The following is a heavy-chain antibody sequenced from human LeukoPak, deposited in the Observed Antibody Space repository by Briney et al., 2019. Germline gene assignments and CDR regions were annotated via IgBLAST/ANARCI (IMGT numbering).Heavy chain of an antibody. CDR3: ARHPNGLIDAFDI. Sequence: SETLSLTCTVSGGSISSSSYYWGWIRQPPGTGLEWIGSIYYSGSTYYNPSLKSRVTISVDTSKNQFSLKLSSVTAADTAVYYCARHPNGLIDAFDIWGQGTMVTVSS. J-gene: IGHJ3*02. D-gene: IGHD3/OR15-3a*01. V-gene: IGHV4-39*01. CDR1: GGSISSSSYY. CDR2: IYYSGST.